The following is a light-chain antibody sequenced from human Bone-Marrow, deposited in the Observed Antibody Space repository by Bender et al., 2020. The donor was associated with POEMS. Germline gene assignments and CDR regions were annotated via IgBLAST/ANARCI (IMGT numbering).Light chain of an antibody. V-gene: IGLV3-1*01. CDR3: QSWGSNTAV. CDR1: KLGEEY. CDR2: QDT. Sequence: SYELTQPPSVSVSPGQTATITCSGEKLGEEYACWYQQKPGQSPVVVIYQDTKRPSGIPERFSGSKSDNTASLTISGTQTMDEADYYCQSWGSNTAVFGGGTKLTVL. J-gene: IGLJ2*01.